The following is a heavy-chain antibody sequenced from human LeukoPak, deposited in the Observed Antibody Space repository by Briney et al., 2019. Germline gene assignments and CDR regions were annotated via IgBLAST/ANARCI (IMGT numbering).Heavy chain of an antibody. D-gene: IGHD6-13*01. Sequence: PSETLSLTCTVSGVSISSGSYYWSWIRQPAGKGLEWIGRVYTRGTTNYNPSLKSRVTISVDTSKNQFSLKLSSVTAADTAVYYCARGMEYSSSWYGYYYYYYMDVWGKGTTVTVSS. J-gene: IGHJ6*03. V-gene: IGHV4-61*02. CDR2: VYTRGTT. CDR3: ARGMEYSSSWYGYYYYYYMDV. CDR1: GVSISSGSYY.